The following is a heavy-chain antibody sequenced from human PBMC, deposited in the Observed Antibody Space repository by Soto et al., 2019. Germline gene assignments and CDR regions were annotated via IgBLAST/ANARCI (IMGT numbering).Heavy chain of an antibody. D-gene: IGHD6-13*01. Sequence: ASVKVSCKASGDSFTSYCMHWVRQAPGQGLEWMGIINPSNGGTNYAQKFQGRVTMTMDTSTSTVYMEMSSLTSDDTALYYCARVKQQLVYGMDVWGQGTTVTVSS. CDR1: GDSFTSYC. J-gene: IGHJ6*02. CDR2: INPSNGGT. CDR3: ARVKQQLVYGMDV. V-gene: IGHV1-46*01.